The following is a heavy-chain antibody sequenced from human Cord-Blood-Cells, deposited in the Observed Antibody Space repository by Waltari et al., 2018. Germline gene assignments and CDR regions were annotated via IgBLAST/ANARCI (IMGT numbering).Heavy chain of an antibody. CDR1: GCTFTGYY. V-gene: IGHV1-2*02. J-gene: IGHJ3*02. CDR3: ARLDLGHAFDI. CDR2: INPNSGGT. Sequence: QVQLVQSGAEVKKPGASVKVSCKASGCTFTGYYMHWLRQAPGQGLEWMGWINPNSGGTNDAPKFQGRVTMTRDTSISTAYMELGRLRCDDTAVYYCARLDLGHAFDIWGQGTMVTVSS. D-gene: IGHD3-16*01.